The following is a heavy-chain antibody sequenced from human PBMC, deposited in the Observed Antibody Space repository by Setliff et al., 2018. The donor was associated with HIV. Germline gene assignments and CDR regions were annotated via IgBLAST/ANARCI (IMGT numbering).Heavy chain of an antibody. CDR1: GGTFSNYA. J-gene: IGHJ5*02. CDR2: INPNSGGT. V-gene: IGHV1-2*06. CDR3: ARGRISVEAAPLGWFDP. Sequence: ASVKVSCKASGGTFSNYAISWVRQAPGQGLEWMGRINPNSGGTNYAQKFQGRVTLTSDASISTAYMELRSLRSDDTAVYYCARGRISVEAAPLGWFDPWGQGTLVTVSS. D-gene: IGHD6-6*01.